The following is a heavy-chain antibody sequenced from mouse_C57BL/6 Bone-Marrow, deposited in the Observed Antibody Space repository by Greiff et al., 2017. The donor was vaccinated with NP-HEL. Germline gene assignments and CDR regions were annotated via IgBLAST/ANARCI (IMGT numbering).Heavy chain of an antibody. J-gene: IGHJ4*01. V-gene: IGHV1-5*01. CDR1: GYTFTSYW. Sequence: VQLKQSGTVLARPGASVKMSCKTSGYTFTSYWMHWVKQRPGQGLEWIGAIYPGNSDTSYNQKFKGKAKLTAVTSASTAYMELSSLTNEDSAVYYCTRPWLRFYAMDYWGQGTSVTVSS. CDR3: TRPWLRFYAMDY. CDR2: IYPGNSDT. D-gene: IGHD2-2*01.